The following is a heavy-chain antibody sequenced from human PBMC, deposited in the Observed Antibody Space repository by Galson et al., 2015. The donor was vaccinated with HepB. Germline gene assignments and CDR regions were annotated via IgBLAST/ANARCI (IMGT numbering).Heavy chain of an antibody. V-gene: IGHV4-34*01. Sequence: ETLSLTCAVYGGSFSGYYWSWIRQPPGKGLEWIGEINHSGSTNYNPSLKSRVTISVDTSKNQFSLKLSSVTAADTAVYYCARGWYYDILTGYPRSDAFDIWGQGTMVTVSS. J-gene: IGHJ3*02. D-gene: IGHD3-9*01. CDR2: INHSGST. CDR1: GGSFSGYY. CDR3: ARGWYYDILTGYPRSDAFDI.